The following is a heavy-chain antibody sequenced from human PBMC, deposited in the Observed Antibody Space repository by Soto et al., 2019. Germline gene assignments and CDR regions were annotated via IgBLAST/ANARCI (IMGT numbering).Heavy chain of an antibody. D-gene: IGHD2-15*01. CDR2: INPSGGST. CDR1: GYTFTSYY. Sequence: ASVKVSCKASGYTFTSYYMHWVRQAPGQGLEWMGIINPSGGSTSYAQKFQGRVTMTRDTSTSTVYMELSSLRSEDTAVYYCASIGYCSGGSCHGDYWGQGTLVTVSS. J-gene: IGHJ4*02. CDR3: ASIGYCSGGSCHGDY. V-gene: IGHV1-46*03.